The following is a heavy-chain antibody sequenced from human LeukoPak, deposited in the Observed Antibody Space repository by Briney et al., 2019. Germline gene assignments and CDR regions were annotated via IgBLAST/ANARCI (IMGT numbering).Heavy chain of an antibody. CDR3: ARDGSRGNLVTAPDF. D-gene: IGHD2-21*02. CDR2: IRFDGTSE. Sequence: GGSLRLSCAASGFTFSNFGMHWVRQAPGKGLEWVAFIRFDGTSEFYADSVKARFTISRDNAKNSLYLQMNSLRAEDTAVYYCARDGSRGNLVTAPDFWGQGTLVTVSS. CDR1: GFTFSNFG. V-gene: IGHV3-30*02. J-gene: IGHJ4*02.